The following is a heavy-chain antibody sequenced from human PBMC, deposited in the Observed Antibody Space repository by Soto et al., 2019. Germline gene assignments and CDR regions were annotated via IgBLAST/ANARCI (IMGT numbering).Heavy chain of an antibody. CDR3: ARRTEDYGGNFS. CDR2: ISYDGSNK. Sequence: QVQLVESGGGVVQPGRSLRLSCAASGFTFSSYAMQWVRQAPGKGLEWVAVISYDGSNKYYADSVKGRFTISRDNSKNTLYLQMNSLRAEDTAVYYCARRTEDYGGNFSWGQGTLVTVSS. J-gene: IGHJ4*02. D-gene: IGHD4-17*01. CDR1: GFTFSSYA. V-gene: IGHV3-30-3*01.